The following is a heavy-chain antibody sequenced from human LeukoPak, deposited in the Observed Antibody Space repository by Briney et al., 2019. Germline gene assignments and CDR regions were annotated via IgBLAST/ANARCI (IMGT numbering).Heavy chain of an antibody. Sequence: ASVKVSCKASGGTFSSYAISWVRQAPGQGLEWMGRIIPILGIANYAQKFQGRVTITADKSTSTAYMELGSLRSEDTAVYYCARVPYYYDSSGYYYGWGQGTLVTVSS. CDR1: GGTFSSYA. V-gene: IGHV1-69*04. D-gene: IGHD3-22*01. J-gene: IGHJ4*02. CDR3: ARVPYYYDSSGYYYG. CDR2: IIPILGIA.